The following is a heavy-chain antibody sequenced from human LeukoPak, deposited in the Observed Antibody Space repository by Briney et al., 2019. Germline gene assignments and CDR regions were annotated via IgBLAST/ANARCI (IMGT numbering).Heavy chain of an antibody. CDR1: GGSTTGYF. V-gene: IGHV4-59*08. CDR2: VYYSGRT. Sequence: PSETLSLTCTVSGGSTTGYFWTWIRQPPGKGLEGIGYVYYSGRTSYNPSLKSRVTISVDTSKNQFSLKLGFGTAADTGVYHCAGHMTVTYDSFDIWGQGTMVTVSS. J-gene: IGHJ3*02. CDR3: AGHMTVTYDSFDI. D-gene: IGHD3-22*01.